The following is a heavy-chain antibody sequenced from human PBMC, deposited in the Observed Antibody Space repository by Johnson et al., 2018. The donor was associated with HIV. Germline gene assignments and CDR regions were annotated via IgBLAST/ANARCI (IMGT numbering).Heavy chain of an antibody. V-gene: IGHV3-7*05. D-gene: IGHD3-16*01. Sequence: EVQLVESGGGLVQPGGSLRLSCAASGFTFSSYWMSWVRQAPGKGLEWVANIKHDASEKYYVDSVKVRFTISRDNAKNSLYLQMNSLRAEDRAVYYCARGGGGAGDAFDIWGQGTMVTVSS. CDR1: GFTFSSYW. CDR3: ARGGGGAGDAFDI. CDR2: IKHDASEK. J-gene: IGHJ3*02.